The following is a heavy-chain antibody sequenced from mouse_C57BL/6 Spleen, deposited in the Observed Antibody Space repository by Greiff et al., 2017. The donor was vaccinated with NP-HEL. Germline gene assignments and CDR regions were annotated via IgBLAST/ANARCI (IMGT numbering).Heavy chain of an antibody. D-gene: IGHD2-3*01. CDR2: INPNNGGT. J-gene: IGHJ4*01. CDR3: ARNRWLPPYAMDY. Sequence: VQLQQSGPELVKPGASVKMSCKASGYTFTDYNMHWVKQSHGKSLEWIGYINPNNGGTSYNQKFKGKATLTVNKSSSTAYMELRSLTSEDSAVYYCARNRWLPPYAMDYWGQGTSVTVSS. CDR1: GYTFTDYN. V-gene: IGHV1-22*01.